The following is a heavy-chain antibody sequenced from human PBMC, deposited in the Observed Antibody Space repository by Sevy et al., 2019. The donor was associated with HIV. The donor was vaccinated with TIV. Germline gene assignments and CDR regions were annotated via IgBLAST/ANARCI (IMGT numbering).Heavy chain of an antibody. J-gene: IGHJ4*02. V-gene: IGHV3-15*07. D-gene: IGHD3-22*01. CDR3: TTIRSHYSDSSGYYRAFDD. CDR1: GFTFSNAW. Sequence: GGSLRLSCAASGFTFSNAWMNWVRQAPGKGLVWVGRIRSKTDGGTTDYAAPVKGRFTISRDDSKNTQYLQMNSLKTEDTAVYYCTTIRSHYSDSSGYYRAFDDWGQGTLVTVSS. CDR2: IRSKTDGGTT.